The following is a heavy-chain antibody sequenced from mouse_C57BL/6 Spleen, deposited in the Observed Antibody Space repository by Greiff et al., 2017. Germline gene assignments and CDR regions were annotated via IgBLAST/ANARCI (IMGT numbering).Heavy chain of an antibody. CDR2: ISSGSSTI. Sequence: EVKVEESGGGLVKPGGSLKLSCAASGFTFSDYGMHWVRQAPEKGLEWVAYISSGSSTIYYADTVKGRFTISRDNAKNTLFLQMTSLRSEDTAMYYCARNGSEGYYFDYWGQGTTLTVSS. V-gene: IGHV5-17*01. CDR1: GFTFSDYG. CDR3: ARNGSEGYYFDY. J-gene: IGHJ2*01. D-gene: IGHD6-1*01.